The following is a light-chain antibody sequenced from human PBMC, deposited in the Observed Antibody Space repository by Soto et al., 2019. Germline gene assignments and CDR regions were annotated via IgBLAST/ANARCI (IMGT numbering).Light chain of an antibody. CDR3: QQYTNWWT. J-gene: IGKJ1*01. Sequence: EIVMPQSPATLSVSPGERATLSCRASQSVSSNLAWYQQKPGQAPRLLIYGASTRATGIPARFSGSGSGTDFTLTITSLQSEDFAVYYCQQYTNWWTFGQGTKVEIK. CDR2: GAS. CDR1: QSVSSN. V-gene: IGKV3-15*01.